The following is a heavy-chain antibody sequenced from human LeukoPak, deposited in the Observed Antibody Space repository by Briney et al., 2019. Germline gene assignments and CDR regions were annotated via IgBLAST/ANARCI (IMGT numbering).Heavy chain of an antibody. V-gene: IGHV3-23*01. CDR3: AVSVRFERVWHYFNN. Sequence: GGSLRLSCAASGFTFSSYAMNWVRQAPGKGLKWVSGISESGAITHYADSVKGRFTISRDNSKTTVFLQMNSLRAEDTAVYYCAVSVRFERVWHYFNNWGQGTQVTVSS. CDR1: GFTFSSYA. J-gene: IGHJ4*02. D-gene: IGHD3-9*01. CDR2: ISESGAIT.